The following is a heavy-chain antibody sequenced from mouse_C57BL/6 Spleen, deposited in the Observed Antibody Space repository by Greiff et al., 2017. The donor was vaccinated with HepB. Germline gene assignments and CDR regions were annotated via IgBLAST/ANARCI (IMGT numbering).Heavy chain of an antibody. D-gene: IGHD2-4*01. CDR2: IDPSDSET. Sequence: VQLQQPGAELVRPGSSVKLSCKASGYTFTSYWMHWVKQRPIQGLEWIGNIDPSDSETHYNQKFKDKATLTVDKSSSTAYMQLSSLTSEDSAVYYCARSYDYDEAGFAYWGQGTLVTVSA. CDR3: ARSYDYDEAGFAY. V-gene: IGHV1-52*01. J-gene: IGHJ3*01. CDR1: GYTFTSYW.